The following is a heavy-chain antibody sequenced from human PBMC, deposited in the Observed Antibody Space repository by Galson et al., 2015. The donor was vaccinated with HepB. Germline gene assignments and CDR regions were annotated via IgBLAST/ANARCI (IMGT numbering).Heavy chain of an antibody. CDR2: ISRSSSYI. Sequence: SLRLSCAASGFTFSSYNMNWVRQAPGKGLEWVSSISRSSSYIYYADSVKGRFTIFRDNAKNSLYLQMNSLRAEDTAVYYCVRDAGDILTDYYYYYGMSVWGQGTTVTVSS. CDR1: GFTFSSYN. CDR3: VRDAGDILTDYYYYYGMSV. V-gene: IGHV3-21*01. D-gene: IGHD3-9*01. J-gene: IGHJ6*02.